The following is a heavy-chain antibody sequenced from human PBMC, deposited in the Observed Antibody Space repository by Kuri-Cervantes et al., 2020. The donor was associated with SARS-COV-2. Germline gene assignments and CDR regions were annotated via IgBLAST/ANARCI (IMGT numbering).Heavy chain of an antibody. V-gene: IGHV4-59*01. CDR2: IYYSGST. Sequence: GSLRLSCTVSGGSISSYYWSWIRQPPGKGLEWIGYIYYSGSTNFNPSLKSRVTMSVDTSKSQFSLKLNSVTAADTAVYYCARGITGTTPWFEPWGQGTLVTVSS. CDR1: GGSISSYY. D-gene: IGHD1-7*01. CDR3: ARGITGTTPWFEP. J-gene: IGHJ5*02.